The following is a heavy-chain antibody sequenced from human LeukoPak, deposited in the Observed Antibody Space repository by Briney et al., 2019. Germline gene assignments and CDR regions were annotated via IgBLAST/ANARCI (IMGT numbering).Heavy chain of an antibody. CDR1: GYTFTGYF. J-gene: IGHJ4*02. V-gene: IGHV1-2*02. CDR2: IYPNSGGT. D-gene: IGHD3-9*01. Sequence: GASVKVSCKASGYTFTGYFMHWVRQAPGQGLEWMGWIYPNSGGTNYAQKFQGRVTMTRDTSISTAYMELSRLRSDDTAVFYCARSPDILTGENFDYWGQGTLVTVSS. CDR3: ARSPDILTGENFDY.